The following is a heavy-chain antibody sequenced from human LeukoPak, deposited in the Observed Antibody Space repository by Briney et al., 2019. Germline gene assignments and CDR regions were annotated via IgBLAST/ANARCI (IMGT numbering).Heavy chain of an antibody. Sequence: GGSLRLSCAASGLTFSSYAMSWVRQAPGKGLEWLSSISGSGGSTYYADSVKGRFTISRDNYKNMLYVQMNSLRAEDTAVYSCAKGLQWELPFDYWGQGTLVTVSS. CDR3: AKGLQWELPFDY. D-gene: IGHD1-26*01. V-gene: IGHV3-23*01. CDR2: ISGSGGST. J-gene: IGHJ4*02. CDR1: GLTFSSYA.